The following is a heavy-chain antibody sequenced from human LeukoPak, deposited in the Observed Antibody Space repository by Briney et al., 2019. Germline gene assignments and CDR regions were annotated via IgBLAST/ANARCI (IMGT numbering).Heavy chain of an antibody. V-gene: IGHV4-39*07. J-gene: IGHJ3*02. Sequence: SETLSLTCTVSGGSISSISYYWGWIRQPPGNGLEWLGSIYYSGSTYYNPSLKSRVTISVDTSKNQFSLKLSSVTAADTAVYYCARVAYCSSTSCYDAFDIWGQGTMVTVSS. CDR1: GGSISSISYY. CDR3: ARVAYCSSTSCYDAFDI. D-gene: IGHD2-2*01. CDR2: IYYSGST.